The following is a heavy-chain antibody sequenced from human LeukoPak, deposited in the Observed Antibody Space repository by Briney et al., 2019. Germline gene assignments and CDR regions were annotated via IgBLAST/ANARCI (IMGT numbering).Heavy chain of an antibody. J-gene: IGHJ2*01. V-gene: IGHV3-11*01. CDR1: GFTFSDYY. Sequence: GGSLRLSCAASGFTFSDYYMSWIRQAPGKGLEWVSYISSSGSTIYYADSVKGRFTISRDNTKNSLYLQMNSLRAEDTAVYYCAREGQTDIVVVVAATGYFDLWGRGTLVTVSS. D-gene: IGHD2-15*01. CDR3: AREGQTDIVVVVAATGYFDL. CDR2: ISSSGSTI.